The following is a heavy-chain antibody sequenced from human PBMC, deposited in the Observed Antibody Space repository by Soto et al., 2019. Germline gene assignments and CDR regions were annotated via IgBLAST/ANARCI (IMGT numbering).Heavy chain of an antibody. Sequence: PGRSHRLCYAASGFTVSSNYMSWVRQAPGKGLEWVSVIYSGGSTYYADSVKGRFTISRDNSKNTLYLQMNSLRAEDTAVYYCARMDRRAPDYWGQGTLVTVSS. CDR2: IYSGGST. V-gene: IGHV3-66*01. J-gene: IGHJ4*02. CDR1: GFTVSSNY. CDR3: ARMDRRAPDY. D-gene: IGHD3-10*01.